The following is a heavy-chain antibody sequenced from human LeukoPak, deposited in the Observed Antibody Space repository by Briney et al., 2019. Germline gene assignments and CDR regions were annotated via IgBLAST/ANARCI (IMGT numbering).Heavy chain of an antibody. CDR1: GFTFSSYW. J-gene: IGHJ4*02. D-gene: IGHD5-18*01. Sequence: GGSLRLSCAASGFTFSSYWMHWVRHAPEKGLDWVSVISGSAHKIRYADSVKGRFTISRDNSENTVYLQMNNLRAEDTALYYCAGRPTGYSSGYVYWGQGALVTVSS. CDR2: ISGSAHKI. CDR3: AGRPTGYSSGYVY. V-gene: IGHV3-23*01.